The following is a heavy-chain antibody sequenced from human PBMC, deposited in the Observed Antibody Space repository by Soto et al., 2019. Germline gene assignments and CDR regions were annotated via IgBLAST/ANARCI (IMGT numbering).Heavy chain of an antibody. Sequence: PSETLSLTCTVSGGSVSSGSYYWSWIRQPPGKGLEWIGYIYYSGSTNYNPSLKSRVTISVDTSKNQFSLKLSSVTAADTAVYYCARVTGPYNWNVQFDYWGQGTLVTVSS. CDR3: ARVTGPYNWNVQFDY. CDR1: GGSVSSGSYY. D-gene: IGHD1-1*01. CDR2: IYYSGST. J-gene: IGHJ4*02. V-gene: IGHV4-61*01.